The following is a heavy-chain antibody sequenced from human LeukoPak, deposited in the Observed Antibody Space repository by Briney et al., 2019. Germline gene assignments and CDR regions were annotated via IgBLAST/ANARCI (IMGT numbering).Heavy chain of an antibody. CDR1: GFTFSSYA. CDR2: LSGRGGST. Sequence: PGGSLRLSCAASGFTFSSYAMSWVRQAPAKGLEWVSGLSGRGGSTNYAQSVKGRFTISRDNSRNTVYLHMDNLRAEDTAIYYCVKESYDYWGQGTLVTVSS. J-gene: IGHJ4*02. CDR3: VKESYDY. D-gene: IGHD3-3*01. V-gene: IGHV3-23*01.